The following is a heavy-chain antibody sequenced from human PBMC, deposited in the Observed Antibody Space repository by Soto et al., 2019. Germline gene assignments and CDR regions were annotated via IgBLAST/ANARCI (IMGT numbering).Heavy chain of an antibody. CDR1: GGSISSGDYY. Sequence: SETLSLTCTVSGGSISSGDYYWSWIRQPPGKGLEWIGYIYYSGSTYYNPSLKSRVTISADKSISTAYLQWSSLKASDTAMYYCARSQGFLYDSSGYYPRPFDYWGQGTLVTVSS. J-gene: IGHJ4*02. CDR2: IYYSGST. V-gene: IGHV4-30-4*01. CDR3: ARSQGFLYDSSGYYPRPFDY. D-gene: IGHD3-22*01.